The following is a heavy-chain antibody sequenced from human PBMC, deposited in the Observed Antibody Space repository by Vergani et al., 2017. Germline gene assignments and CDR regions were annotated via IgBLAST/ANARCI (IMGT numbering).Heavy chain of an antibody. V-gene: IGHV3-21*01. D-gene: IGHD3-22*01. Sequence: EVQLVESGGGLVKPGGSLRLSCAASGFIFSSYSMNWVRQAPGKGLEWVSSISSSSSYISYADSVKGRFTISRDNAKNSLYLQMNSLRAEDTAVYYCARAVVIKGDAFDIWGQGTMVTVSS. CDR2: ISSSSSYI. CDR3: ARAVVIKGDAFDI. J-gene: IGHJ3*02. CDR1: GFIFSSYS.